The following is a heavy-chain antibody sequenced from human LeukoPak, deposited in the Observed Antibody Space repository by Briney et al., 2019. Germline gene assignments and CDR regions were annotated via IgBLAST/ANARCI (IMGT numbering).Heavy chain of an antibody. Sequence: ASVKVSCKASGYTFTGYYMHWVRQAPGQGLEWMGWINPNSGGTNYAQKFQGRVTMTRDTSISTAYMELSRLRSDDTAVYYCARVCVGATQPDFDYWGQGTLVTVSS. V-gene: IGHV1-2*02. CDR1: GYTFTGYY. CDR3: ARVCVGATQPDFDY. D-gene: IGHD1-26*01. J-gene: IGHJ4*02. CDR2: INPNSGGT.